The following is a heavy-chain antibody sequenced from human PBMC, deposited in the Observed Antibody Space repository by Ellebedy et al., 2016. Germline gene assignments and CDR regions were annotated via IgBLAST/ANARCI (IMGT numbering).Heavy chain of an antibody. J-gene: IGHJ6*02. V-gene: IGHV2-70*01. CDR3: ARMGRGYPKSHFYGMDV. CDR2: IDWDDDK. Sequence: SGPTLVXPTQTLTLTCTFSGFSLSTSGMCVSWIRQPPGKALEWLALIDWDDDKHYSTSLKTRLTISKDTSKNQVVLTMTNVDPVDTATYYCARMGRGYPKSHFYGMDVWGQGTTVTVSS. D-gene: IGHD2-2*01. CDR1: GFSLSTSGMC.